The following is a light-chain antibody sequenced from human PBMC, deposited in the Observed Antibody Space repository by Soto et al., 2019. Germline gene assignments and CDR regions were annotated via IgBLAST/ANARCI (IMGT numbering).Light chain of an antibody. CDR1: SSNIGAGYE. CDR2: DSI. V-gene: IGLV1-40*01. J-gene: IGLJ3*02. Sequence: QSVLTQPPSVSGAPGQRITISCTGSSSNIGAGYEVHWYQQLPGTAPKLLIYDSINRPSGVPDRFSGSKSGTSASLAITGLHAEDEADYYCQSYDSSLSGAVFGGGTKLTVL. CDR3: QSYDSSLSGAV.